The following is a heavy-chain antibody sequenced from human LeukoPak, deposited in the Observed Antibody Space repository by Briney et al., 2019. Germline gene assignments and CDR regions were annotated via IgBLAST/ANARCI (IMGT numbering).Heavy chain of an antibody. Sequence: SEILSLTCSVYDGSISSYYWSWIRQPAGKGLEWIGRIYTSGSTNYNPSLKSRVTISVDTSKNQFSLKLSSVTAADTAVYYCARIGHGDYVDYWGQGTLVTVSS. J-gene: IGHJ4*02. D-gene: IGHD4-17*01. CDR1: DGSISSYY. CDR2: IYTSGST. V-gene: IGHV4-4*07. CDR3: ARIGHGDYVDY.